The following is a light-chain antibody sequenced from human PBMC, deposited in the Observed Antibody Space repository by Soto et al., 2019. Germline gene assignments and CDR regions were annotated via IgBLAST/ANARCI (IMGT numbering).Light chain of an antibody. CDR2: YDD. J-gene: IGLJ1*01. V-gene: IGLV1-36*01. Sequence: QSVLTQPPSVSEAPRQRVTISCSGSSSNIGNNAVNWYQQLPGKAPKLLIYYDDLLPSGVSDRFSGSKSGTSASLAISGLQSEDEVDYSCAAWDDSLNGYVFGTGTKVTVL. CDR1: SSNIGNNA. CDR3: AAWDDSLNGYV.